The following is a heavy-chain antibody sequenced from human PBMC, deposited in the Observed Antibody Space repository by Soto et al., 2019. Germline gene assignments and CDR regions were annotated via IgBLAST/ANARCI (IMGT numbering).Heavy chain of an antibody. D-gene: IGHD2-21*02. J-gene: IGHJ6*02. CDR2: IYHSGST. CDR3: ARGEVVVTATYYYYDMDV. Sequence: SETLSLTCAVSGGSISSGGYSGSWIRQPPGKGLEWIGNIYHSGSTNYNPSLKSRVTISVDTSKNQFSLKLSSVTAADTAVYYCARGEVVVTATYYYYDMDVWGQGTTVTVSS. CDR1: GGSISSGGYS. V-gene: IGHV4-30-2*03.